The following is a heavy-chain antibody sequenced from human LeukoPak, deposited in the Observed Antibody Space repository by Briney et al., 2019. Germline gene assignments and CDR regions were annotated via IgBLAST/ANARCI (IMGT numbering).Heavy chain of an antibody. V-gene: IGHV4-38-2*02. CDR1: GDSITGYY. CDR3: ARALSGYDFGY. D-gene: IGHD5-12*01. Sequence: PSETLSLTCSVSGDSITGYYWGWIRQPPGKGLEWIGNVYYTGNTYYNPSLKSRVTISVDTSKNQFSLKLSSVTAADTAVYYCARALSGYDFGYWGQGTLVTVSS. CDR2: VYYTGNT. J-gene: IGHJ4*02.